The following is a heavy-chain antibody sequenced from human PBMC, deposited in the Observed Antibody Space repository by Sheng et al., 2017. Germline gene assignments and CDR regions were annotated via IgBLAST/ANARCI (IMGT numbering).Heavy chain of an antibody. D-gene: IGHD3-16*02. J-gene: IGHJ3*02. Sequence: QVQLVESGGGVVQPGRSLRLSCAASGFTFSSYGMHWVRQAPGKGLEWVAVIWYDGSNKYYADSVKGRFTISRDNSKNTLYLQMNSLRAEDTAVYYCAREYYDYVWGSYRYHDAFDIWGQGTMVTVSS. CDR2: IWYDGSNK. CDR1: GFTFSSYG. CDR3: AREYYDYVWGSYRYHDAFDI. V-gene: IGHV3-33*01.